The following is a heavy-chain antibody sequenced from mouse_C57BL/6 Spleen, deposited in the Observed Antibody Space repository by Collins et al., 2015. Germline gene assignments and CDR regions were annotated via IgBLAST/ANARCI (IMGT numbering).Heavy chain of an antibody. D-gene: IGHD1-1*01. Sequence: DVQLQESGPGLVKPSQSLSLTCTVTGYSITSDYAWNWIRQFPGNKLEWMGYISYSGSTSYNPSLKSRISITRDTSKNQFFLQLNSVTTEDTATYYCARWDYGSPAFDYWGQGTTLTVSS. CDR3: ARWDYGSPAFDY. V-gene: IGHV3-2*02. CDR1: GYSITSDYA. CDR2: ISYSGST. J-gene: IGHJ2*01.